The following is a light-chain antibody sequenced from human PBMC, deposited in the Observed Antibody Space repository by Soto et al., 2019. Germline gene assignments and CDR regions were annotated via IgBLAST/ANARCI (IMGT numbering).Light chain of an antibody. J-gene: IGLJ2*01. CDR2: EGS. Sequence: QSVLTQPASVSGSPGQSITISCTGSSSDVGSYNLVSWYQQHPGKAPKLMIYEGSKRPSGVSNRFSGSKSGNTASLTISGLQAEDEADYYCCSYTDGSTSVVFGGGIKLTVL. CDR3: CSYTDGSTSVV. V-gene: IGLV2-23*01. CDR1: SSDVGSYNL.